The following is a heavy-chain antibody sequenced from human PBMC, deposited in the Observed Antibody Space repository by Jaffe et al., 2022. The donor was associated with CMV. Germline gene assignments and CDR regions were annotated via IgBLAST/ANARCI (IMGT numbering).Heavy chain of an antibody. V-gene: IGHV3-7*01. CDR1: GFTFSSYW. CDR3: ARDRGSSGWKYFDL. CDR2: IKQDGSEK. J-gene: IGHJ2*01. Sequence: EVQLVESGGGLVQPGGSLRLSCAASGFTFSSYWMSWVRQAPGKGLEWVANIKQDGSEKYYVDSVKGRFTISRDNAKNSLYLQMNSLRAEDTAVYYCARDRGSSGWKYFDLWGRGTLVTVSS. D-gene: IGHD6-19*01.